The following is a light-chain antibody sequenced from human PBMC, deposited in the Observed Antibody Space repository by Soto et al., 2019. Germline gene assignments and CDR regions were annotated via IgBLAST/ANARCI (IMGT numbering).Light chain of an antibody. CDR2: DAS. V-gene: IGKV3-20*01. Sequence: EILLTQSPGTLSFSPGERATLSCRSSQSLNRRYLAWYQQKPGQAPRLLIYDASRRATDIPDRFSGSGSGTEFTLTISSLQPDDFATYYCQQYNSYPWTFGQGTKVDIK. CDR1: QSLNRRY. CDR3: QQYNSYPWT. J-gene: IGKJ1*01.